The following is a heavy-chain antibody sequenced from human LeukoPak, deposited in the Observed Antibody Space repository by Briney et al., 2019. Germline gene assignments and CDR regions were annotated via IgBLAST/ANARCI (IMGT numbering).Heavy chain of an antibody. D-gene: IGHD5-12*01. CDR2: ISYSGNT. CDR1: GGSISSSY. V-gene: IGHV4-59*08. CDR3: ARLNSGYDGPYYYYYGMDV. J-gene: IGHJ6*02. Sequence: SETLSLTCTVSGGSISSSYWSWIRQPPWKGLEWIEFISYSGNTNYNPSLKSRVTISLDTSKNQFSLKLSSVTAADTAVYYCARLNSGYDGPYYYYYGMDVWGQGTTVTVSS.